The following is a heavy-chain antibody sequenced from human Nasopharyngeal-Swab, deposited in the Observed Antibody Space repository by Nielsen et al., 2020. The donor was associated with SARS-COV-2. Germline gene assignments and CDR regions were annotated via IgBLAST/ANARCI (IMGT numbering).Heavy chain of an antibody. V-gene: IGHV3-9*01. D-gene: IGHD1-26*01. Sequence: SLKISCAASGFTFDDYAMHWVRQAPGKGLEWVSGISWNSGSIDYADSVKGRFTISRDNAKNSLYLQMNSLRAEDTALYYCAKDIWAGATAFDIWGQGTMVTVSS. CDR1: GFTFDDYA. CDR3: AKDIWAGATAFDI. CDR2: ISWNSGSI. J-gene: IGHJ3*02.